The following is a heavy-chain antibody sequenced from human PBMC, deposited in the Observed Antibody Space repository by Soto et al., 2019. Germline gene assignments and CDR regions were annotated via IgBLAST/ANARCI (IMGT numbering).Heavy chain of an antibody. J-gene: IGHJ6*03. Sequence: PSETLSLTCTVSGGSLSSSSYYWGWIRQPPGKGLAWIGRIYYSGSTYYNPSLKSRVTISVDTSKNQFSLKLSSVTAADTAVYYCARLQRDYYGSGSYIVRYPYYRDVWGKGTTVTVSS. D-gene: IGHD3-10*01. CDR2: IYYSGST. V-gene: IGHV4-39*01. CDR1: GGSLSSSSYY. CDR3: ARLQRDYYGSGSYIVRYPYYRDV.